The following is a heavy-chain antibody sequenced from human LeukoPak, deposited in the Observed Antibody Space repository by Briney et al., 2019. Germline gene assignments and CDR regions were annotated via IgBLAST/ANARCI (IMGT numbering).Heavy chain of an antibody. J-gene: IGHJ3*02. Sequence: AGSQRVSCKASGFTFNENPLHWVRQAPGKGLEYVSGINSDGGSKYYADSVKGRFTISRDNANNTAYLEMSSLRPEDTAVYYCVRSMVTLGVLMRNDSFAIWGERTMVTVSS. D-gene: IGHD3-16*01. CDR1: GFTFNENP. CDR3: VRSMVTLGVLMRNDSFAI. CDR2: INSDGGSK. V-gene: IGHV3-64D*06.